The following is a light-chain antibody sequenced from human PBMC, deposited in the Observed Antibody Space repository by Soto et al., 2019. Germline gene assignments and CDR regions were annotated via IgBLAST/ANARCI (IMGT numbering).Light chain of an antibody. Sequence: EIVMTQSPATLSVSPGERATLSCRASQSVSSNLAWYQQKPGQAPRLLIYGASTRAPGIAARFSGSGSETEFTLTISSLQSEDFGVYYCQQYNNWPPAWPFGQGTKVELK. CDR1: QSVSSN. J-gene: IGKJ1*01. CDR3: QQYNNWPPAWP. CDR2: GAS. V-gene: IGKV3-15*01.